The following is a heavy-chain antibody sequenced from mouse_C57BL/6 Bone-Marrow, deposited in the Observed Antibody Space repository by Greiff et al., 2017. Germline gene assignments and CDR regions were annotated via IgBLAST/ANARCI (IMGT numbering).Heavy chain of an antibody. CDR1: GYTFTDYE. CDR2: IDPETGGT. CDR3: TKGFAY. Sequence: VQLQESGAELVRPGASVTLSCKASGYTFTDYEMHWVKQTPVHGLEWIGAIDPETGGTAYNQTFKGKAILTADKSSSTAYMELRSLTSEDSAVYYCTKGFAYWGQGTLVTVSA. V-gene: IGHV1-15*01. J-gene: IGHJ3*01.